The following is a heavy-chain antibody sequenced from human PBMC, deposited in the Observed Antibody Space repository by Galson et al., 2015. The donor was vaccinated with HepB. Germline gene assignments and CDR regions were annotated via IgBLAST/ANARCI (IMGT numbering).Heavy chain of an antibody. CDR3: AREVVPAAMVDYYYGMDV. CDR1: GYTFTSYD. V-gene: IGHV1-8*01. CDR2: MNPNSGNT. D-gene: IGHD2-2*01. Sequence: SVKVSCKASGYTFTSYDINWVRQATGQGLEWMGWMNPNSGNTGYAQKFQGRVTMTRNTSISTAYMELSSLRSEDTAVYYCAREVVPAAMVDYYYGMDVWGQGTTVTVSS. J-gene: IGHJ6*02.